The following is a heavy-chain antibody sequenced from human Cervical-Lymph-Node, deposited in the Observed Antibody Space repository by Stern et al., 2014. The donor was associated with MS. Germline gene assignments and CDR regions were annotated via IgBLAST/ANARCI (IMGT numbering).Heavy chain of an antibody. V-gene: IGHV3-11*01. Sequence: QVQLVQSGGGLVKPGGSLRLSCAASGFTFTDYYMSWIRQAPGKGLEWVSYISVSGTTIYYAESVRGRFTISRDNAGDSMSLQMNSLGAGDTAVYYCARGKGRRISLRYFDWQPPIEHDGLDLWGQGTTVTVSS. CDR2: ISVSGTTI. CDR3: ARGKGRRISLRYFDWQPPIEHDGLDL. D-gene: IGHD3-9*01. J-gene: IGHJ6*02. CDR1: GFTFTDYY.